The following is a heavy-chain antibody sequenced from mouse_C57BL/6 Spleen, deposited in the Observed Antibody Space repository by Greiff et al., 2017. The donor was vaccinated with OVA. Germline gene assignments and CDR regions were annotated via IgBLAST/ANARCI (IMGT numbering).Heavy chain of an antibody. Sequence: VQLVESGAELVRPGASVKLSCKASGYTFTDYYINWVKQRPGQGLEWIARIYPGSGNTYYNEKFKGKATLTAEKSSSTAYMQLSSLTSEDSAVYFCAREYYYGSSYVWYFDVWGTGTTVTVSS. D-gene: IGHD1-1*01. CDR2: IYPGSGNT. J-gene: IGHJ1*03. CDR3: AREYYYGSSYVWYFDV. CDR1: GYTFTDYY. V-gene: IGHV1-76*01.